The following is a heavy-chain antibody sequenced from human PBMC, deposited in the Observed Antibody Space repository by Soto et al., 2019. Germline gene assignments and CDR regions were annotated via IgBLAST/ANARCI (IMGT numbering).Heavy chain of an antibody. J-gene: IGHJ4*02. Sequence: ASVKVSCKASGYTFTGYYIHWVRQAPGQGLEWMGWINPNSGGTHYAQKFQGRVTMTRDTPTSTAYMELSSLTCDDTAVYYCARHSGYDYVFDYWGQGTLVTVSS. V-gene: IGHV1-2*02. CDR2: INPNSGGT. CDR3: ARHSGYDYVFDY. D-gene: IGHD5-12*01. CDR1: GYTFTGYY.